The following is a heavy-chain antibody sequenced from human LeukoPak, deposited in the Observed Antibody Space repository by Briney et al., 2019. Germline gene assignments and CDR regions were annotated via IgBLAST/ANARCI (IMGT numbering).Heavy chain of an antibody. CDR1: GVSFNDYY. CDR3: TRMTTGHDY. CDR2: INHSGYT. J-gene: IGHJ4*02. D-gene: IGHD4-17*01. V-gene: IGHV4-34*01. Sequence: SETLSLTCAVSGVSFNDYYWSWVRQAPGKGLERIGEINHSGYTNDSPSLKSRVTISIDTSRKQFSLNLRSVTVADTGVYYCTRMTTGHDYWGQGTLVTVSS.